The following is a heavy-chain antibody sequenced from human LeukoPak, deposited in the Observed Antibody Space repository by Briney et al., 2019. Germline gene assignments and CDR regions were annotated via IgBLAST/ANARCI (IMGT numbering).Heavy chain of an antibody. J-gene: IGHJ4*02. D-gene: IGHD2-2*01. CDR2: INPNNGGT. CDR3: ARDTYCSSTSCYPQFDY. Sequence: ASVKVSCKTSGFTFTGYYIHWVRQAPGQGLEWMGWINPNNGGTNYAQTFQDRVTMTRDTSISTAYMELSRLRSDDTAVYYCARDTYCSSTSCYPQFDYWGQGTLVTVSS. CDR1: GFTFTGYY. V-gene: IGHV1-2*02.